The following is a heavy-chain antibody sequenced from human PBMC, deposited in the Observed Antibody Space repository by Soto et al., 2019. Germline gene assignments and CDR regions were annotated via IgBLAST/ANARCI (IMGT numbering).Heavy chain of an antibody. CDR1: GFSFSTYG. D-gene: IGHD3-22*01. V-gene: IGHV3-NL1*01. J-gene: IGHJ4*02. CDR3: AKDTYYHDSSGYYVFDC. CDR2: IYSGGSIT. Sequence: GGSLRLSCAASGFSFSTYGMHWVRQAPGKGLVWVSCIYSGGSITSYADSVRGRFTISRDNSRNTLDLQMNSLRAEDTAVYYCAKDTYYHDSSGYYVFDCWGQGTLDTVS.